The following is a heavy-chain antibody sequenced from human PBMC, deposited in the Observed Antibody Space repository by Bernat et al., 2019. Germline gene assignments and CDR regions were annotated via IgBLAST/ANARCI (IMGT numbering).Heavy chain of an antibody. CDR3: ARGGSSYYYGSGSSEDVFDI. V-gene: IGHV4-34*01. Sequence: QVQLQQWGAGLLKPSETLSLTCAVYGGSFSGYYWSWIRQPPGKGLEWIGEINHSGSTNYNPSLKSRVTISVDTSKNQFSLKLSSVTAADTAVYYCARGGSSYYYGSGSSEDVFDIWGQGTMVTVSS. D-gene: IGHD3-10*01. CDR1: GGSFSGYY. J-gene: IGHJ3*02. CDR2: INHSGST.